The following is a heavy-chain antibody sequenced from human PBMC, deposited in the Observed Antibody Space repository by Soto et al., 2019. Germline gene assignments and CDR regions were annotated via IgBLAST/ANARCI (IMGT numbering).Heavy chain of an antibody. V-gene: IGHV4-31*03. Sequence: QVQLQESGPGLVKPSQALALTCTVSGGPISSGTYYWSWIRQHPGKGLEWIGYISGSGSTYYSPSLKSRVLMSLDTSENQFSLRLTSVTAADTAVYYCARDQGYTYGYSFDFWGQGALVTVSS. CDR1: GGPISSGTYY. CDR3: ARDQGYTYGYSFDF. CDR2: ISGSGST. D-gene: IGHD5-18*01. J-gene: IGHJ4*02.